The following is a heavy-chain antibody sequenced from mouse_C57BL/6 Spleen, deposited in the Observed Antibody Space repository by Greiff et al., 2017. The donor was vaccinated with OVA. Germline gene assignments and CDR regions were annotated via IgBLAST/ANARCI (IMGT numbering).Heavy chain of an antibody. CDR2: IYWDDDK. CDR1: GFSLSTSGMG. D-gene: IGHD2-3*01. Sequence: QVTLKESGPGILQSSQSLSLSCSSSGFSLSTSGMGVSWIRQPSGMGLEWLAHIYWDDDKRYNPSQKSRITIFKDTSRNQVFLQISSVDTADTATYYCARTAAYDAPWFAYWGKGTLVTVSA. V-gene: IGHV8-12*01. J-gene: IGHJ3*01. CDR3: ARTAAYDAPWFAY.